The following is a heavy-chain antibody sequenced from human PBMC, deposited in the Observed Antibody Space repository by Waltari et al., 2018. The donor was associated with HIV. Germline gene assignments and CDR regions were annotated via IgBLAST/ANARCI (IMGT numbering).Heavy chain of an antibody. CDR2: INTNTWSP. CDR1: GYTFTSNS. D-gene: IGHD3-16*01. V-gene: IGHV7-4-1*02. CDR3: ARDGGRSRAFDS. Sequence: QVQLFQSESELKKPGASVKVSCKASGYTFTSNSINWVRQAPGQGLEWMGWINTNTWSPMYAQGFTGRFVFSLDTSVSTAFLQISALKADDTAVYFCARDGGRSRAFDSWGQGTLVTVSS. J-gene: IGHJ4*02.